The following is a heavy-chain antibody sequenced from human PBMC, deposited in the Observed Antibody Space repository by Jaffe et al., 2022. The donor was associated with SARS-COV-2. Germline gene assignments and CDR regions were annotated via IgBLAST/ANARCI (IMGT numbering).Heavy chain of an antibody. Sequence: QLLLQDSGPGLVMPSETLSLACSVSGGSISRRTYYWAWIRQPPGRGLEWIGSIHYSGTTYYNPSLKSRVTMSQDTSKNQCSLKVTSVTAADTAVYYCAQSGAEAYYFDLWGRGTLVTVSS. J-gene: IGHJ2*01. CDR1: GGSISRRTYY. CDR2: IHYSGTT. CDR3: AQSGAEAYYFDL. V-gene: IGHV4-39*01.